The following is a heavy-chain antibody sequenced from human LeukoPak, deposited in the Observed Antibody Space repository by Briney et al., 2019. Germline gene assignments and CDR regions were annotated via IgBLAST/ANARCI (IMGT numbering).Heavy chain of an antibody. Sequence: GGSLRLSCAASGFTFSNYWMSWLRQAPGKGLEGVAYIKQDGSDIRYVDSEKGRFTISRDNVRNSLYLQMNSLRAEDTAVFYCARALRSRCLFDLWGRGTLVTVSS. V-gene: IGHV3-7*01. CDR1: GFTFSNYW. D-gene: IGHD5/OR15-5a*01. CDR3: ARALRSRCLFDL. J-gene: IGHJ2*01. CDR2: IKQDGSDI.